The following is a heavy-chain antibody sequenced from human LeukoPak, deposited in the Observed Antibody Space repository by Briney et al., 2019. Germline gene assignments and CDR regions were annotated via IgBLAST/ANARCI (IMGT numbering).Heavy chain of an antibody. CDR1: GFTFSSYA. D-gene: IGHD6-13*01. V-gene: IGHV3-23*01. CDR2: ISGSGGST. CDR3: AKDVTGGIAAAGYYFDY. J-gene: IGHJ4*02. Sequence: GSLRLSCAASGFTFSSYAMSWVRQAPGKGLEWVSAISGSGGSTYYADSVKSRFTISRDNSKNTLYLQMNSLRAEDTAVYYCAKDVTGGIAAAGYYFDYWRQGTLGTVSS.